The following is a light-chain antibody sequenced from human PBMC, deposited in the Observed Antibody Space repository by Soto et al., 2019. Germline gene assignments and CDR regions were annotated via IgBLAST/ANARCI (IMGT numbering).Light chain of an antibody. CDR2: GAS. CDR3: QQYDNSPIT. J-gene: IGKJ5*01. Sequence: SPGILSLSPGERASLSRGASQSISSNFLAWYQQKPGQAPRLLIYGASSRATGIPDRFSGTGSETDFTLTISRLEPEDFAVYYWQQYDNSPITFGPGSRLEIK. CDR1: QSISSNF. V-gene: IGKV3-20*01.